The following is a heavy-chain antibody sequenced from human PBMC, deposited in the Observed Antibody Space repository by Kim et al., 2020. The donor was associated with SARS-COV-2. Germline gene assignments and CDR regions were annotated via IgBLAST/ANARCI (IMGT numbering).Heavy chain of an antibody. CDR2: INPNSGGT. CDR3: ARGGYSLNYYYYGMDV. D-gene: IGHD5-18*01. Sequence: ASVKVSCKASGYTFTGYYMHWVRQAPGQGLEWMGRINPNSGGTNYAQKFQGRVTMTRDTSISTAYMELSRLRSDDTAVYYCARGGYSLNYYYYGMDVWGQGTTVTVSS. V-gene: IGHV1-2*06. CDR1: GYTFTGYY. J-gene: IGHJ6*02.